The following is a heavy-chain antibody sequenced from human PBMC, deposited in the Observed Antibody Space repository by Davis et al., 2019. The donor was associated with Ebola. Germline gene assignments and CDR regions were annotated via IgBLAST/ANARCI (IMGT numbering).Heavy chain of an antibody. Sequence: SVKVSCKASGGTFSSYAISWVRQAPGQGLEWMGGIIPIFGTANYAQKFQGRVTITADESTSTACMELSSLRSEDTAVYYCARYYDFWSGYSYWGQGTLVTVSS. V-gene: IGHV1-69*13. D-gene: IGHD3-3*01. J-gene: IGHJ4*02. CDR1: GGTFSSYA. CDR3: ARYYDFWSGYSY. CDR2: IIPIFGTA.